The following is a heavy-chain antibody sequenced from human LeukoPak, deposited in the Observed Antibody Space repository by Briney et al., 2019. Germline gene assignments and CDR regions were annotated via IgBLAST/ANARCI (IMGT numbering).Heavy chain of an antibody. Sequence: PGESLRLSCTASGFTFSNFWMTWVRQVPGRGPEWVANVNRDGSETYYLDSVKGRFTISKDNAKNSLYLQMNSLRAEDTALYHCARNNGMDVWGQGTTVIVSS. CDR1: GFTFSNFW. CDR3: ARNNGMDV. J-gene: IGHJ6*02. V-gene: IGHV3-7*03. CDR2: VNRDGSET.